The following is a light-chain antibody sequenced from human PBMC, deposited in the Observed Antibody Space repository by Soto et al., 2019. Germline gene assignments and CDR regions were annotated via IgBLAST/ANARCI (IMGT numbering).Light chain of an antibody. CDR1: QSVLSTSNNKNF. J-gene: IGKJ3*01. CDR2: WAS. Sequence: DIVMTQSPDSLSVSLVERATITCKSSQSVLSTSNNKNFLAWYQRKSGQPPKLLIYWASTRESGVPDRFSGSGSGTDFTLTISSLQAEDVAIYYCQQYYGTPLTFGPGTKVDIK. CDR3: QQYYGTPLT. V-gene: IGKV4-1*01.